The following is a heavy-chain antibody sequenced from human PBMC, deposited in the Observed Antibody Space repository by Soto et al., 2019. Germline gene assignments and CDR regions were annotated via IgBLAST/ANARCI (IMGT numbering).Heavy chain of an antibody. Sequence: QITLKESGPTLVKPTQTLTLTCTFSGFSLSTSGVGVGWIRQPPGKALEWLALIYWDDDKRYSPSLKSRLTITTDTSKNQVVLTMTNRDPVDTATYYCAHSLGYCSGGSCYRAEAEYFQHWGQGTLVTVSS. J-gene: IGHJ1*01. CDR2: IYWDDDK. CDR3: AHSLGYCSGGSCYRAEAEYFQH. CDR1: GFSLSTSGVG. V-gene: IGHV2-5*02. D-gene: IGHD2-15*01.